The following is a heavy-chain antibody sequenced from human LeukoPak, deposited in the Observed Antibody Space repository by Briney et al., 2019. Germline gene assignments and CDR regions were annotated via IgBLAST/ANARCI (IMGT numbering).Heavy chain of an antibody. CDR2: IIPIFGTA. V-gene: IGHV1-69*06. CDR1: GGTFTSYA. CDR3: ARTNRYFDWLLFFDY. D-gene: IGHD3-9*01. J-gene: IGHJ4*02. Sequence: SVKVSCKASGGTFTSYAISWVRQALGQGLEWMGGIIPIFGTANYAQKFQGRVTITADKSTSTAYMELSSLRSEDTAVYYCARTNRYFDWLLFFDYWGQGTLVTVSS.